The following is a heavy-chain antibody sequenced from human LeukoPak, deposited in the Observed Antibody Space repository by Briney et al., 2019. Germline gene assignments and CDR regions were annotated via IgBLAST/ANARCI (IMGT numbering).Heavy chain of an antibody. CDR3: AKRGGLSFGEFDC. CDR1: GFTVSSNY. V-gene: IGHV3-53*01. J-gene: IGHJ4*02. CDR2: IYSGGST. Sequence: GGSLRLSCAASGFTVSSNYMSWVRQAPGKGLEWVSVIYSGGSTYYADSVKGRFTISRDNSKNTLYLQMNNLRAEDTAVYYCAKRGGLSFGEFDCWGQGTLVTVSS. D-gene: IGHD3-10*01.